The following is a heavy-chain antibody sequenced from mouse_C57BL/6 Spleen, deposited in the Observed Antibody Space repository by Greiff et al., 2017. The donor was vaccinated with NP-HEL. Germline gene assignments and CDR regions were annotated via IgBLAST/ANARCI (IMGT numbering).Heavy chain of an antibody. J-gene: IGHJ4*01. D-gene: IGHD1-3*01. CDR3: ARRQVDAMDY. CDR1: GFTFSDYG. V-gene: IGHV5-17*01. Sequence: EVKLVESGGGLVKPGGSLKLSCAASGFTFSDYGMHWVRQAPEKGLEWVAYISSGSSTIYYADTVKGRFTISRDNAKNTLFLQMTSLRSEDTAMYYCARRQVDAMDYWGQGTSVTVSS. CDR2: ISSGSSTI.